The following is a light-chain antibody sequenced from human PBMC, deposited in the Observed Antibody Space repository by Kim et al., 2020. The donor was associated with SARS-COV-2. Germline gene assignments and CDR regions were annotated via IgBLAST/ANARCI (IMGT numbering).Light chain of an antibody. CDR3: CSYAGSYTWV. Sequence: QSALTQPRSVSGSPGQSVTISCAGTSSDVGDYNYVSWYQQHPGKAPKLMTYDVSKRPSGVPDRFSGSKSGNTASLTISGLQADDEADYYCCSYAGSYTWVFGGGTKVTVL. J-gene: IGLJ3*02. CDR2: DVS. CDR1: SSDVGDYNY. V-gene: IGLV2-11*01.